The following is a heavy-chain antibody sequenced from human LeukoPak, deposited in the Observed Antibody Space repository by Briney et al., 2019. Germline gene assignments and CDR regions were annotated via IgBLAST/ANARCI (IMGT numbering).Heavy chain of an antibody. CDR3: ARGRNSGFDY. J-gene: IGHJ4*02. CDR1: GDSVSGNSAVA. D-gene: IGHD2/OR15-2a*01. V-gene: IGHV6-1*01. Sequence: SQTLSLTCAISGDSVSGNSAVAWNWLRQSPSRGLEWLGRTYYRSKWNNDYAVSVKRRITINPDTSKNQFPLHLNSVTPEDTAVYYCARGRNSGFDYWGQGTLVTVSS. CDR2: TYYRSKWNN.